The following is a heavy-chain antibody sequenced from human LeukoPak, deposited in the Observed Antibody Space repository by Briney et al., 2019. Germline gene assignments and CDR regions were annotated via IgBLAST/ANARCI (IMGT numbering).Heavy chain of an antibody. J-gene: IGHJ6*02. CDR1: GYTFTSYY. CDR2: INPSGGST. CDR3: ARIGHCSSTSCYLSYYYYGMDV. V-gene: IGHV1-46*01. Sequence: ASVKVSCKASGYTFTSYYMHWVRQAPGQGLEWMGIINPSGGSTSYAQKFQGRVTMTRNTSISTAYMELSSLRSEDTAVYYCARIGHCSSTSCYLSYYYYGMDVWGQGTTVTVSS. D-gene: IGHD2-2*01.